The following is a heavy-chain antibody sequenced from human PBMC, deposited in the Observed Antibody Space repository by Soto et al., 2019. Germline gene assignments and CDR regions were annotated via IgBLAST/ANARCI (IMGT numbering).Heavy chain of an antibody. CDR1: GGSFSGYY. CDR2: INHSGST. Sequence: PXGTLSLTCAVYGGSFSGYYWSGIRQPPGKGLEWIGEINHSGSTNYNPSLKSRVTISVDTSKNQLSLKLSSVTAADTAVYYCARGPPRAYKNLWGQGTLVTVSS. D-gene: IGHD3-16*01. CDR3: ARGPPRAYKNL. J-gene: IGHJ4*02. V-gene: IGHV4-34*01.